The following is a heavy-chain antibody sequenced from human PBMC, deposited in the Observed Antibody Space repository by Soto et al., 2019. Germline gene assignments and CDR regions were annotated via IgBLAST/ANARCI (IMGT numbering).Heavy chain of an antibody. CDR3: AKVGISSYYYYMDV. CDR2: ISGSGGST. D-gene: IGHD3-10*01. CDR1: GFTFSSYA. Sequence: GGSLRLSCAASGFTFSSYAMSWVRQAPGKGLEWVSAISGSGGSTYYADSVKGRFTISRDNSKNTLYLQMNSLRAEDTAVYYCAKVGISSYYYYMDVWGKGTTVTVSS. J-gene: IGHJ6*03. V-gene: IGHV3-23*01.